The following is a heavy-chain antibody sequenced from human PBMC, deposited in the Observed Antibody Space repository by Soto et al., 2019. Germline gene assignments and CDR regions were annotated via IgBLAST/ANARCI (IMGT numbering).Heavy chain of an antibody. Sequence: SVKVSCKASGGTFSTYAIDWVRQAPGQGLEWMGGIIPLFGTAKYAQNFQGRITITADESTNTAYMELRSLRSEDTAVYYCARGVHYDSSGYYYFYWGQGTLVTVSS. D-gene: IGHD3-22*01. CDR3: ARGVHYDSSGYYYFY. CDR1: GGTFSTYA. J-gene: IGHJ4*02. V-gene: IGHV1-69*13. CDR2: IIPLFGTA.